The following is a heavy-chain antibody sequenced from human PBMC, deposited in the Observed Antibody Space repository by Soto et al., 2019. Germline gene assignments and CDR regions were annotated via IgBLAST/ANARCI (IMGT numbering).Heavy chain of an antibody. J-gene: IGHJ5*02. V-gene: IGHV4-31*03. CDR2: IYYSGST. D-gene: IGHD2-2*01. Sequence: QVQLQESGPGLVKPSQTLSLTCTVSGGSISSGGYYWSWIRQHPGKGLEWIGYIYYSGSTYYNPSLKSRVTISVDTSKNQFSLKLSSVTAADTAVYYCARGTPTEVVPAAADWFDPWGQGTLVTVSS. CDR3: ARGTPTEVVPAAADWFDP. CDR1: GGSISSGGYY.